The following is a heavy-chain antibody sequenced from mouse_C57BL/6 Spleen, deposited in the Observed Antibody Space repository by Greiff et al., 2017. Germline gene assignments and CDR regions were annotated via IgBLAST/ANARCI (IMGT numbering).Heavy chain of an antibody. CDR2: IYPGDGDT. V-gene: IGHV1-82*01. D-gene: IGHD2-3*01. Sequence: VQLQQSGPELVKPGASVKISCKASGYAFSSSWMNWVKQRPGKGLEWIGRIYPGDGDTNYNGKFKGKATLTADKSSSTAYMQLSSLTSEDSAVYFWARWNDGYPDWYFDVWGTGTTVTVSS. J-gene: IGHJ1*03. CDR3: ARWNDGYPDWYFDV. CDR1: GYAFSSSW.